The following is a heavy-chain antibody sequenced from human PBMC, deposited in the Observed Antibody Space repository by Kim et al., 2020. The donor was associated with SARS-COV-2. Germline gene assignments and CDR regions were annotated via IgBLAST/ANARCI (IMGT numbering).Heavy chain of an antibody. CDR1: GDSVSSNSAA. D-gene: IGHD1-1*01. CDR3: ARDVLWNDGAYYYYYGMDV. J-gene: IGHJ6*02. Sequence: SQTLSLTCAISGDSVSSNSAAWNWIRQSPSRGLEWLGRTYYRSKWYNDYAVSVKSRITINPDTSKNQFSLQLNSVTPEDTAVYYCARDVLWNDGAYYYYYGMDVWGQGTTVTVSS. V-gene: IGHV6-1*01. CDR2: TYYRSKWYN.